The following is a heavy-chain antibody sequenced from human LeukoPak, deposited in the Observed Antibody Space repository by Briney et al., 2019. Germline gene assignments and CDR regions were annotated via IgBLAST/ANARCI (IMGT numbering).Heavy chain of an antibody. CDR3: TRASSSTWSYYYYYMDV. J-gene: IGHJ6*03. D-gene: IGHD6-13*01. V-gene: IGHV3-49*04. CDR1: GFTFGDYA. Sequence: PGGSLRLSCTASGFTFGDYAMSWVRQAPGKGLEWVGLIRSKTYGGTTEYATSVKGRFTISRDDSKSIAYLQMNSLKTEDTAVYYCTRASSSTWSYYYYYMDVWGKGTTVTISS. CDR2: IRSKTYGGTT.